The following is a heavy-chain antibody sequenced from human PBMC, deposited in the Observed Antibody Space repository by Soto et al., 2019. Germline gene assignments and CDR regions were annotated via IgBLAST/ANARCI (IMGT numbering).Heavy chain of an antibody. V-gene: IGHV3-30-3*01. CDR1: GFTFSSYA. J-gene: IGHJ4*02. Sequence: PGGSLRLSCAASGFTFSSYAMHWVRQSPGEGLEWVAVISYDGSNKYYADSVKGRFTISRDNSKNTLYLQMNSLRAEDTAVYYCAREKENSSGWYDLDYWGQGTLVTVSS. D-gene: IGHD6-19*01. CDR2: ISYDGSNK. CDR3: AREKENSSGWYDLDY.